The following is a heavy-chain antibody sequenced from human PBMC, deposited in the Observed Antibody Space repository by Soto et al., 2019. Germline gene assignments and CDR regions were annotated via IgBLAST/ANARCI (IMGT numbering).Heavy chain of an antibody. V-gene: IGHV4-61*01. J-gene: IGHJ6*02. Sequence: QVQLQESGPGLVRPSETLSLTCPVSGGSVTTGSYNWSWFRRPPGKGLEWIGNIFFTGITHYNPSLNNRVTMSVDTSKNQFSLTVTSVTAADTAVYYCARDGHGMDVWGQGTTVTVSS. CDR1: GGSVTTGSYN. CDR2: IFFTGIT. CDR3: ARDGHGMDV.